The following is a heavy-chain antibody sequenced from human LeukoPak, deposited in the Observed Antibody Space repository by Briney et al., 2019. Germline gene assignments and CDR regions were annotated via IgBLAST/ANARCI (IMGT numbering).Heavy chain of an antibody. V-gene: IGHV1-69*06. CDR2: IIPIFGTA. D-gene: IGHD6-19*01. J-gene: IGHJ6*03. CDR3: AREGYSSGWYPGMDV. CDR1: GGTFSSYA. Sequence: SVRVSCKASGGTFSSYAISWVRQAPGQGLEWMGGIIPIFGTANYAQKFQGRVTITADKSTSTAYMELSSLRSEDTAVYYCAREGYSSGWYPGMDVWGKGTTVTISS.